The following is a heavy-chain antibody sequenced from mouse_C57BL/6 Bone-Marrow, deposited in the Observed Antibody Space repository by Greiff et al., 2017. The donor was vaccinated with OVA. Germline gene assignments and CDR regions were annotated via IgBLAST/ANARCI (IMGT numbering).Heavy chain of an antibody. D-gene: IGHD2-4*01. CDR2: IDPENGDT. Sequence: VQLKQSGAELVRPGASVKLSCTASGFNIKDDYMHWVKQRPEQGLEWIEWIDPENGDTEYASKFQGKATITADTSSNTAYLQLSSLTSEDTAVYYCTTYDYLAWFAYWGQGTLVTVSA. V-gene: IGHV14-4*01. CDR3: TTYDYLAWFAY. J-gene: IGHJ3*01. CDR1: GFNIKDDY.